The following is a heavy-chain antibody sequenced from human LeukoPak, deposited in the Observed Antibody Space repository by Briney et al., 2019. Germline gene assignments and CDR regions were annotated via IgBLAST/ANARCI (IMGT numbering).Heavy chain of an antibody. CDR3: ASWEVRAACFDY. Sequence: GRSLRLSCAASGFTFSSYAMHWVRQAPGKGLEWVAVISYDGSNKYYADSVKGRFTISRDNSKNTLYLQMNSLRAEDTAVYYCASWEVRAACFDYWGQGTLVTVSS. CDR2: ISYDGSNK. CDR1: GFTFSSYA. J-gene: IGHJ4*02. D-gene: IGHD1-26*01. V-gene: IGHV3-30-3*01.